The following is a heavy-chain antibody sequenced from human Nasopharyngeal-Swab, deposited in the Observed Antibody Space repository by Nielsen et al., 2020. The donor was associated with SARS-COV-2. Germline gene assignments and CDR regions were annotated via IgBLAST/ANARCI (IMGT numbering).Heavy chain of an antibody. D-gene: IGHD6-13*01. J-gene: IGHJ4*02. CDR1: GFTFSSYW. Sequence: GESLKISCAASGFTFSSYWMHWVRQAPGKGLVWVSRINSDGSSTSYADSVKGRFTISRDNAKNTLYLQMNSLRDEDTGVYYCARAGYSSSWYGVFWGQGTLVTVSS. V-gene: IGHV3-74*01. CDR2: INSDGSST. CDR3: ARAGYSSSWYGVF.